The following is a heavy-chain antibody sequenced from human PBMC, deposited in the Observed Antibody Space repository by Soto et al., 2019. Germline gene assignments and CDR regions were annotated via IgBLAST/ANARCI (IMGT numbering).Heavy chain of an antibody. CDR1: GFDFSSYA. Sequence: DVYLLESGGTLVQPGGSLRLSCAASGFDFSSYAMTWVRQAPGKGLEWVSGITYTGDTTYYADSVKGRFTISRDNYSNTLYLQMNSLRADDTAMYFCAKDWPGTSSVTSDYWGQGTLVTVSS. V-gene: IGHV3-23*01. CDR3: AKDWPGTSSVTSDY. D-gene: IGHD4-17*01. CDR2: ITYTGDTT. J-gene: IGHJ4*02.